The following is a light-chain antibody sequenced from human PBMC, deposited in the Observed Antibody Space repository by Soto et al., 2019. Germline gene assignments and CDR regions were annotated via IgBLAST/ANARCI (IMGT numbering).Light chain of an antibody. CDR1: QTVTSNF. CDR2: GAF. J-gene: IGKJ4*01. CDR3: RQDGMSLGCA. Sequence: VWTQSPGPLSLSPGERATLSCRASQTVTSNFLAWYQEKPGQAPRLLIYGAFSRATGIPDRFSGSGSGTHLTLTHSRLEPEDFAVYYCRQDGMSLGCAFGGGTKVEIK. V-gene: IGKV3-20*01.